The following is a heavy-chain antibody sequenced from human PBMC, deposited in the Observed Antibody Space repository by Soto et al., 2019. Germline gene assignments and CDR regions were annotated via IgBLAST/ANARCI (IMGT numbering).Heavy chain of an antibody. Sequence: PSDTLSLTCTVSGGSVVSDIDYWSWIRQPPGKGLEWIAYIYQTTITNYNPSLRSRVTISVDSSKNQFSLKLTSVTAADTAVYYCARGLHWNYGYGYWGQGTLVTVSS. CDR3: ARGLHWNYGYGY. CDR2: IYQTTIT. CDR1: GGSVVSDIDY. J-gene: IGHJ4*01. V-gene: IGHV4-61*01. D-gene: IGHD1-7*01.